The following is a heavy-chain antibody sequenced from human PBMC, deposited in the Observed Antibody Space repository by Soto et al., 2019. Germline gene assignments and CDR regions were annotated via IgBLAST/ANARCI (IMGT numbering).Heavy chain of an antibody. Sequence: QVQLQESGPGLVKPSQTLSLTCTVSGGSISSGGYYWSWIRQHPGKGLEWIGYIYYSGSTYYNPSLKSRVTISVDTSKNQFSLKLSSVTAADTAVYYCARDRGGRIADSRAFDIWGQGTMVTVSS. D-gene: IGHD2-15*01. V-gene: IGHV4-31*03. CDR2: IYYSGST. CDR1: GGSISSGGYY. J-gene: IGHJ3*02. CDR3: ARDRGGRIADSRAFDI.